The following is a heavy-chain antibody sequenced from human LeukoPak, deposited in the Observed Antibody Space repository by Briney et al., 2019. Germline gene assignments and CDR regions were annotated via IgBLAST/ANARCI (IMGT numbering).Heavy chain of an antibody. CDR3: ARGPRVRYDSSGLGY. J-gene: IGHJ4*02. CDR1: GGSFSGYY. D-gene: IGHD3-22*01. Sequence: PSETLSLTCAVYGGSFSGYYWSWIRQPPGKGLEWIGEINHSGSTNYNPSLESRVTISVDTSENQFSLKLSSVTAADTAVYYCARGPRVRYDSSGLGYWGQGTLVTVSS. CDR2: INHSGST. V-gene: IGHV4-34*01.